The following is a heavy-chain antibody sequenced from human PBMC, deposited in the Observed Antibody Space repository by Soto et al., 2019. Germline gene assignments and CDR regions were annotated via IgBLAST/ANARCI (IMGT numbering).Heavy chain of an antibody. CDR2: IKSKTDGGTT. V-gene: IGHV3-15*07. D-gene: IGHD2-8*01. J-gene: IGHJ4*02. Sequence: PGGSLRLSCAASGFTFSNAWMNWVRQAPGKGLEWVGRIKSKTDGGTTDYAAPVKGRFTISRDDSKNTLYLQMNSLKTEDTAVYYCTTAGDIVLMVYAENFDYWGQGTLVTVSS. CDR1: GFTFSNAW. CDR3: TTAGDIVLMVYAENFDY.